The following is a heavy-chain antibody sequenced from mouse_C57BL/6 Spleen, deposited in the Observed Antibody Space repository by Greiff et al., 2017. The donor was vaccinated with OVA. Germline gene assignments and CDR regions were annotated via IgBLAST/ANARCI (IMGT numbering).Heavy chain of an antibody. V-gene: IGHV1-4*01. CDR2: INPSSGYT. J-gene: IGHJ4*01. CDR1: GYTFTSYT. CDR3: ARGLYAMDY. D-gene: IGHD3-1*01. Sequence: QVHVKQSGAELARPGASVKMSCKASGYTFTSYTMHWVKQRPGQGLEWIGYINPSSGYTKYNQKFKDKATLTADKSSSTAYMQLSSLTSEDSAVYYCARGLYAMDYWGQGTSVTVSS.